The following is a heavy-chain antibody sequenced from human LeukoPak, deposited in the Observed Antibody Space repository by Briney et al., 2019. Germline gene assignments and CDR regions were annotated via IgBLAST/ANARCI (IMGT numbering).Heavy chain of an antibody. CDR2: TYYRSKWYN. J-gene: IGHJ4*02. CDR3: ARDGTVRQLVFDY. D-gene: IGHD6-6*01. CDR1: GDSVSSNSAA. Sequence: SRTLSLTCAISGDSVSSNSAAWNWIRQSPWRGLKWLGRTYYRSKWYNDYAVSVKSRITINPGTSKNQFSLQLNSVTPEDTAVYYCARDGTVRQLVFDYWGQGTLVTVSS. V-gene: IGHV6-1*01.